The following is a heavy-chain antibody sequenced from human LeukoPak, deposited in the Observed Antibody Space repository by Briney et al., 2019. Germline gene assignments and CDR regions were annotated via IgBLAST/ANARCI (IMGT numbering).Heavy chain of an antibody. D-gene: IGHD2-8*02. CDR3: ARAGPTEAFDY. CDR1: GFTFSSYG. V-gene: IGHV3-33*01. Sequence: GGSLRLSCAASGFTFSSYGMHWVRQAPRKGLEWVAVIWYDGSNKYYADPVKGRFTISRDNSKNTLYLQMNSLRAEDTAVYYCARAGPTEAFDYWGQGTLITDCS. CDR2: IWYDGSNK. J-gene: IGHJ4*02.